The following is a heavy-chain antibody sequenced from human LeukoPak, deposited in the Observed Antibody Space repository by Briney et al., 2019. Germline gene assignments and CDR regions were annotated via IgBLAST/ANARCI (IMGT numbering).Heavy chain of an antibody. V-gene: IGHV3-30-3*01. J-gene: IGHJ5*01. CDR3: ARGASGTFSWFDS. D-gene: IGHD1-1*01. Sequence: GGSLRLSCAASGFTFINYPIHWVRQAPGKGLEWMAVMSYNGNNKYYADSVKGRFTISRDNSKTTLYLQMDRLGPGDTAVCYCARGASGTFSWFDSWGQGTLVTVSS. CDR2: MSYNGNNK. CDR1: GFTFINYP.